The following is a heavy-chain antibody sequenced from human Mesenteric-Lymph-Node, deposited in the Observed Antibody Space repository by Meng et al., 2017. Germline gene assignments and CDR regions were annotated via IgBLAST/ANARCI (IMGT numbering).Heavy chain of an antibody. V-gene: IGHV3-30*01. J-gene: IGHJ4*02. CDR2: ISYDGTYK. CDR1: GLTFRKYA. Sequence: GGSLRLSCAVSGLTFRKYAMHWVRQGPGKGLEWVAVISYDGTYKNYADSVKGRFTISRDNSQNTLYLEMNSLRAEDTAVYFCASWDYYGSGSRDGLAPHDYWGQGTLVTVSS. CDR3: ASWDYYGSGSRDGLAPHDY. D-gene: IGHD3-10*01.